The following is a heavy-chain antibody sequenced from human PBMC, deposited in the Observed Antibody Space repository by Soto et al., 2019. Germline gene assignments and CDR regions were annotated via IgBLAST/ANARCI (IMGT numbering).Heavy chain of an antibody. Sequence: QVQLVQSGAEVKKPGASVKVSCKAAAYTFTSYDINWVRQATGQDFEWMGWMNPNNGNTAYAQKFQGRVTMTRDTSKSTAFMELSSLTSVDTAVYYCARGPRNWGVDYWGQGTLVTVSS. CDR3: ARGPRNWGVDY. D-gene: IGHD7-27*01. V-gene: IGHV1-8*01. J-gene: IGHJ4*02. CDR1: AYTFTSYD. CDR2: MNPNNGNT.